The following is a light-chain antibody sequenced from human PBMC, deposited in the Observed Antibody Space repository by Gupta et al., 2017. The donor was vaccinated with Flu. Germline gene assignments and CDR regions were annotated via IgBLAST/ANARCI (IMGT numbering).Light chain of an antibody. Sequence: ASVGDRVTITCQASQEISKYLNWYQQKAGKAPKLLIYDASKLETGVPSRFSGSGFGTDFTFAIGSLQREDIPTYYCQLEDNLPRTFGQGTKVEIK. CDR2: DAS. CDR3: QLEDNLPRT. J-gene: IGKJ1*01. CDR1: QEISKY. V-gene: IGKV1-33*01.